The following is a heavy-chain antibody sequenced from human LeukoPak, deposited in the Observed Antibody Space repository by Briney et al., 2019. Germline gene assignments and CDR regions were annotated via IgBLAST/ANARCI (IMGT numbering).Heavy chain of an antibody. D-gene: IGHD5-12*01. CDR3: ARGGSVVATIFPFDY. Sequence: SETLSLTCAVYAGSFSGYYWSWIRQPPGKGLEWIGEINHSGSTNYNPSLKRRVTISVDTSKNQFSLKLSSVTAADTAVYYCARGGSVVATIFPFDYWGRGTLVTVSS. CDR2: INHSGST. J-gene: IGHJ4*02. CDR1: AGSFSGYY. V-gene: IGHV4-34*01.